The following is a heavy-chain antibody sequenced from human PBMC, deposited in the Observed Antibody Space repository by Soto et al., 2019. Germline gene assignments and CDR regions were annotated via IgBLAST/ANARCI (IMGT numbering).Heavy chain of an antibody. CDR1: GYTFTSYY. CDR3: ARILICWFGSPFDY. D-gene: IGHD3-10*01. V-gene: IGHV1-46*03. J-gene: IGHJ4*02. Sequence: QVQLVQSGAEVKKPGASVKVSCKASGYTFTSYYMHWVRQAPGQGLEWMGIINPSGGSTSYAQKSPSADTMTRATSTRTGYLELSSLRSEDTPVYSCARILICWFGSPFDYWGQGTLVTVSS. CDR2: INPSGGST.